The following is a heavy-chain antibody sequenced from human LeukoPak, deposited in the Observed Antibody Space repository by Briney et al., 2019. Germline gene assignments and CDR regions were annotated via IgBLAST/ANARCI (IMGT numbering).Heavy chain of an antibody. V-gene: IGHV3-23*01. J-gene: IGHJ4*02. D-gene: IGHD6-13*01. CDR1: GFTFSSYA. Sequence: PGGSLRLSCAASGFTFSSYAMSWARPAPGKGLEWVSGISGNGGGTYYADSVKGRFTISRDNSKNTLYLQMNSLRAEDTAVYYCAKSFGYSRSWFDYWGQGTPVTVSS. CDR2: ISGNGGGT. CDR3: AKSFGYSRSWFDY.